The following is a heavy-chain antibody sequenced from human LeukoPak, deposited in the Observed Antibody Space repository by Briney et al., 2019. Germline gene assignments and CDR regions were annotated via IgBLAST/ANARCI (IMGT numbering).Heavy chain of an antibody. D-gene: IGHD5-18*01. CDR1: GYTFTNYY. CDR2: INPSGGST. V-gene: IGHV1-46*01. J-gene: IGHJ4*02. Sequence: ASVKVSCMASGYTFTNYYIHWVRQAPGQGLEWMGIINPSGGSTSYAQKFQGRVTMTRDMSTSTVYMELSSLRSEDTAVYYCARDPFSYGYGDYWGQGTLVTVSS. CDR3: ARDPFSYGYGDY.